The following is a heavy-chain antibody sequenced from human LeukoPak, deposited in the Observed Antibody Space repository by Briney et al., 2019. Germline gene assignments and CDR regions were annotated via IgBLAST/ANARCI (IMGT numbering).Heavy chain of an antibody. Sequence: SETLSLTCTVSGGSISSGDYYWSWIRQPPGKGLECIGYIYYSGSTYYNPSLKSRVTISVDTSKNQFSLKLSSVTAADTAVYYCAREGPGYSYGKGYFDYWGQGTLVTVSS. D-gene: IGHD5-18*01. CDR2: IYYSGST. CDR3: AREGPGYSYGKGYFDY. CDR1: GGSISSGDYY. J-gene: IGHJ4*02. V-gene: IGHV4-30-4*08.